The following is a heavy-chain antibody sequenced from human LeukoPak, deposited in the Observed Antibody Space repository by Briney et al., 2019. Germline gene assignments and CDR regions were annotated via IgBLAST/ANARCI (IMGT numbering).Heavy chain of an antibody. CDR2: IYHSGST. D-gene: IGHD3-10*01. Sequence: SETLSLTCAVSGGSIISGIYSWSWIRQPPGKGLEWIGHIYHSGSTYFNPSLKSRVTISVDTSKNQFSLKLSSVTAADTAVYYCTRDYGSVSSVYWGQGTLVTVSS. V-gene: IGHV4-30-2*01. J-gene: IGHJ4*02. CDR1: GGSIISGIYS. CDR3: TRDYGSVSSVY.